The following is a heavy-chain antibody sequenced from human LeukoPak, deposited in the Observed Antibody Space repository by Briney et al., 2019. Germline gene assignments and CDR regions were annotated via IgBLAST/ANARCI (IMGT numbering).Heavy chain of an antibody. CDR1: GFTVSSNY. J-gene: IGHJ4*02. Sequence: PGGSLRLSCAASGFTVSSNYTSWVRQAPGKGLEWVSVIYSGGSTYYADSVKGRFTISRDNSKTTLYLQMNSLRAEDTAVYYCARDAPDDYGDSYYFDYWGQGTLVTVSS. CDR2: IYSGGST. D-gene: IGHD4-17*01. CDR3: ARDAPDDYGDSYYFDY. V-gene: IGHV3-53*01.